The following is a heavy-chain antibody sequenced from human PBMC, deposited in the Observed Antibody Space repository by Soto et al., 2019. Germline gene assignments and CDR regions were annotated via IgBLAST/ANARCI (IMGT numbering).Heavy chain of an antibody. CDR1: GFTVSSNY. D-gene: IGHD1-7*01. V-gene: IGHV3-66*01. CDR3: AGTRSGPDAFDI. J-gene: IGHJ3*02. CDR2: IYSGGST. Sequence: GSLRLSCAASGFTVSSNYMSWVRQAPGKGLEWVSAIYSGGSTYYADSVKGRFTISRDNARNTLYLQMNSLRAEDTAVYYCAGTRSGPDAFDIWGQGTMVTVSS.